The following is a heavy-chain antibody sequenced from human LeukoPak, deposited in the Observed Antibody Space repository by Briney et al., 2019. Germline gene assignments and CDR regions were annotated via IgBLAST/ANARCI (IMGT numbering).Heavy chain of an antibody. D-gene: IGHD1-26*01. J-gene: IGHJ6*03. V-gene: IGHV1-18*01. Sequence: ASVNVSCKASGYSFTSYGISWVRQAPGQGLEWMGWISAYNGNTNYAQKLQGRVTMTTDTSTSTAYMELRSLRSDDTAVYYCARSGKDYYYYYMDVWGKGTTVTVSS. CDR2: ISAYNGNT. CDR3: ARSGKDYYYYYMDV. CDR1: GYSFTSYG.